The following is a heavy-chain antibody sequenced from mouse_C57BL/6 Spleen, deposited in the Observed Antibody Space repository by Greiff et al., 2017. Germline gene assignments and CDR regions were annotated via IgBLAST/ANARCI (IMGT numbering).Heavy chain of an antibody. CDR3: AMWNYSSSYWYFDV. V-gene: IGHV1-80*01. CDR2: IYPGDGDT. J-gene: IGHJ1*03. CDR1: GYAFSSYW. D-gene: IGHD1-1*01. Sequence: QVQLQQSGAELVKPGASVKISCKASGYAFSSYWMNWVKQRPGKGLEWIGQIYPGDGDTNYNGKFKGKATLTADKSSSTAYMQLSSLTSEYSAVYFCAMWNYSSSYWYFDVWGTGTTVTVSS.